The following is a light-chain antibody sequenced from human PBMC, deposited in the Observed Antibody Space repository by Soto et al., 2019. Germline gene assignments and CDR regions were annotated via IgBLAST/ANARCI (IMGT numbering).Light chain of an antibody. J-gene: IGKJ1*01. Sequence: IVLAQSPGTLSFSPGEKATLSCRAIQSVTSNYLAWYQQKPGQAPRLLIYAASRRAPGIPDRFSASGSGTDFTLTISRLEPEDFAVYFCQQYGTSPPWTFGQGTKVDIK. CDR1: QSVTSNY. CDR3: QQYGTSPPWT. V-gene: IGKV3-20*01. CDR2: AAS.